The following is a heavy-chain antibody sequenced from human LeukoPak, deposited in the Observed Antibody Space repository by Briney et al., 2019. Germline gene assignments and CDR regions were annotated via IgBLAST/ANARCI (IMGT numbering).Heavy chain of an antibody. J-gene: IGHJ4*02. Sequence: QTGGSLRLSCAASGFTFSSYAMSWVRQAPGKGLEWVSAISGSGGSTYYADSVKGRFTISRDNSKSTLYLQMNSLGAEDTAIYYCAKSFDDRGYPYYFDFWGQGTLVTVSS. CDR2: ISGSGGST. V-gene: IGHV3-23*01. D-gene: IGHD3-22*01. CDR3: AKSFDDRGYPYYFDF. CDR1: GFTFSSYA.